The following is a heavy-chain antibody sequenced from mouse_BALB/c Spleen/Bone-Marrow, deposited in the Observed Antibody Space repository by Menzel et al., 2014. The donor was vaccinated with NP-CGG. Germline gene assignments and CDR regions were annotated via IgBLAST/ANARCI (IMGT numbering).Heavy chain of an antibody. CDR2: IWAGGST. D-gene: IGHD2-1*01. CDR1: GFSLTSYG. CDR3: ARARSGNYYAMDY. Sequence: VMLVESGPGLVSPSQSLSIPCTVSGFSLTSYGVHWVRRPPGEGLEWLGVIWAGGSTNYNSALMSRLSISKDNSKSQVFLKMNSLQTDDTAMYYCARARSGNYYAMDYWGQGTSVTVSS. V-gene: IGHV2-9*02. J-gene: IGHJ4*01.